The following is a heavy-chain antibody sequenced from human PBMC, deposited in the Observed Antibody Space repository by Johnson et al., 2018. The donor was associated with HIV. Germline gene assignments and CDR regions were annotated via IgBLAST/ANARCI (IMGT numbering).Heavy chain of an antibody. CDR1: GFTFSSYW. V-gene: IGHV3-7*01. CDR3: ARDLLSRAFDI. Sequence: VQLVESGGGLVQPGGSLRLSCAASGFTFSSYWMSWVRQAPGKGLEWVANIKQDGSDVHYVDSVKGRFTISRDNSKNTLYLQMNSLRAEDTAVYYCARDLLSRAFDIWGQGTMVTVSS. CDR2: IKQDGSDV. J-gene: IGHJ3*02.